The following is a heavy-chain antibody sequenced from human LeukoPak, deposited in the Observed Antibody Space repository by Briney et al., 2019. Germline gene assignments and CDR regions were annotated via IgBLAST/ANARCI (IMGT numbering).Heavy chain of an antibody. CDR2: ISSSSSYI. CDR3: AREAELLWFGEEAFDI. CDR1: GFTFSSYS. V-gene: IGHV3-21*01. D-gene: IGHD3-10*01. J-gene: IGHJ3*02. Sequence: GGSLRLSCAASGFTFSSYSMNWVRQAPGKGLEGVSSISSSSSYIYYADSVKGRFTISRDNAKNSLYLQMNSLRAEDTALYYCAREAELLWFGEEAFDIWGQGTMVTVSS.